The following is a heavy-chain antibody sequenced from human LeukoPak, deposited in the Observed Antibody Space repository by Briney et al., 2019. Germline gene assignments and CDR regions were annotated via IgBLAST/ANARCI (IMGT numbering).Heavy chain of an antibody. J-gene: IGHJ4*02. CDR3: AGGIRDYSNSPYFDY. CDR2: ISAYNGNT. D-gene: IGHD4-11*01. V-gene: IGHV1-18*01. Sequence: ASVKVSCKASGYTFTSYGISWVRQAPGRGLEWMGWISAYNGNTNYAQKLQGRVTMTTDTSTSTAYMELRSLRSDDTAVYYCAGGIRDYSNSPYFDYWGQGTLVAVSS. CDR1: GYTFTSYG.